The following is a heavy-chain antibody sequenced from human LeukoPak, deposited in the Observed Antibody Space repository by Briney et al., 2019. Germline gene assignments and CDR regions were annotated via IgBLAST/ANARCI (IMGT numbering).Heavy chain of an antibody. Sequence: PSETLSLTCAVYGGSFSGYYWSWVRQAPGKGLEWVSVIYSDGSTYYADSVKGRFTISRDNSKNTLFLQMNSLRAEDTAVYYCARWVVATMFDYWGPGTLVTVSS. J-gene: IGHJ4*02. CDR1: GGSFSGYY. V-gene: IGHV3-66*01. CDR2: IYSDGST. D-gene: IGHD5-12*01. CDR3: ARWVVATMFDY.